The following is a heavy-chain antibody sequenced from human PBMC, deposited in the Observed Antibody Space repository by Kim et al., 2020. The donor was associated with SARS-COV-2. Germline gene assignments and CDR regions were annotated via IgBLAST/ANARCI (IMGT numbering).Heavy chain of an antibody. CDR1: GFTFSSYA. V-gene: IGHV3-23*01. J-gene: IGHJ4*02. CDR3: AKNSKVVPAARVDY. CDR2: ISGSGGST. D-gene: IGHD2-2*01. Sequence: GGSLRLSCAASGFTFSSYAMSWVRQAPGKGLEWVSAISGSGGSTYYADSVKGRFTISRDNSKNTLYLQMNSLRAEDTAVYYCAKNSKVVPAARVDYWGQGTLVTVSS.